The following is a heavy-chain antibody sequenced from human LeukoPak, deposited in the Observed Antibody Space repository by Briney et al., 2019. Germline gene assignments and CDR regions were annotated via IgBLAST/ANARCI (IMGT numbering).Heavy chain of an antibody. CDR3: ITPDKPLGFCSGGSCSLGCS. V-gene: IGHV3-30*03. D-gene: IGHD2-15*01. Sequence: GGSLRLSCAASGFTFSSYSMNWVRQAPGKGLEWVAVISYDGSNKYYADSVKGRFTISRDNSKNTLYLQMNSLKSEDTGLYYCITPDKPLGFCSGGSCSLGCSWGKGTTVTISS. CDR1: GFTFSSYS. CDR2: ISYDGSNK. J-gene: IGHJ6*04.